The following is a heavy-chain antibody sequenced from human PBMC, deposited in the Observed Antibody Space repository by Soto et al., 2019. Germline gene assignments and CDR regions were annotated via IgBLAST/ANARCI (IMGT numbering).Heavy chain of an antibody. D-gene: IGHD2-21*01. Sequence: QVQLQESGPGLVKPSETLSLTCTVSGGSLGGYNCAWIRQTPGKALEWIGYVYSTGGLAYNPSLKDRVTLSVHRSKSQFSLQMRSVTAADTAVYYCVRQGIGPLHGLVDIWDRGTALTVSS. J-gene: IGHJ6*02. V-gene: IGHV4-59*08. CDR2: VYSTGGL. CDR1: GGSLGGYN. CDR3: VRQGIGPLHGLVDI.